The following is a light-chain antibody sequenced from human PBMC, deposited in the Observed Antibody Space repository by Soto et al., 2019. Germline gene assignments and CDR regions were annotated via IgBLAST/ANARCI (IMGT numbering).Light chain of an antibody. J-gene: IGKJ1*01. V-gene: IGKV1-5*01. CDR1: QSISSW. CDR3: QQYNSYWT. Sequence: DIQMTQSPSTLSASVGDRVTITCRASQSISSWLAWYQQKPGKAPKLLIYDASRLESGVPSRFSSSGSGTEFTLTISRLQPDDFATYCWQQYNSYWTFGQGTKVEIK. CDR2: DAS.